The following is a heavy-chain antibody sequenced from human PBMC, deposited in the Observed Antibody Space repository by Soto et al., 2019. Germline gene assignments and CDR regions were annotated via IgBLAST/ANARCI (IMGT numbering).Heavy chain of an antibody. J-gene: IGHJ6*02. V-gene: IGHV4-59*01. D-gene: IGHD4-17*01. Sequence: XATLSLTCTVSGGSISYSYWTWIRQPPGKGLEWIGYISYTGSANYNASLKSRLTISVDTSKNQFSLKLSSVTAADTALYYCARVNYGDYYYGMDVWGQGTTVTVSS. CDR2: ISYTGSA. CDR1: GGSISYSY. CDR3: ARVNYGDYYYGMDV.